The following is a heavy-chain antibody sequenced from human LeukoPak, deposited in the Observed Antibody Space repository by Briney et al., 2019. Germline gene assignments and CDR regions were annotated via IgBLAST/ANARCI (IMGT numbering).Heavy chain of an antibody. D-gene: IGHD3-10*01. Sequence: GESLKISCKGSGYSFTSYWIGWVRQMPGKGLEWMGIIYPGDSDTRYSPSFQGQVTISADKSISTAYLQWSSLKASDTAMYYCAKPWGSGSYHDAFDIWGQGTMVTVSS. CDR2: IYPGDSDT. CDR3: AKPWGSGSYHDAFDI. CDR1: GYSFTSYW. V-gene: IGHV5-51*01. J-gene: IGHJ3*02.